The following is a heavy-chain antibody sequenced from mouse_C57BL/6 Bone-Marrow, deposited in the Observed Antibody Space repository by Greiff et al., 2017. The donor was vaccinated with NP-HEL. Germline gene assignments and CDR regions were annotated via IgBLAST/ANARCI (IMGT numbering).Heavy chain of an antibody. CDR1: GYTFTSYW. CDR3: ARGGVYYDFSYAMDY. J-gene: IGHJ4*01. V-gene: IGHV1-52*01. CDR2: IDPSDSET. D-gene: IGHD2-4*01. Sequence: VQLQQPGAELVRPGSSVKLSCKASGYTFTSYWMHWVKQRPIQGLEWIGNIDPSDSETHYNQKFKDKATLTVAKSSSTAYMQLRSLTSEDSAVYYCARGGVYYDFSYAMDYWGQGTSVTVSS.